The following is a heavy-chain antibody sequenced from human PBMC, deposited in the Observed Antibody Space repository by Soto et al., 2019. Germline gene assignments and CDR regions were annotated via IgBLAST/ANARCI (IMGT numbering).Heavy chain of an antibody. CDR1: GGSISSSSYY. CDR2: IYYSGST. CDR3: SRQEMASPYSFDY. D-gene: IGHD5-12*01. Sequence: SETLSLTCTVSGGSISSSSYYWGWIRQPPGKGLEWIGSIYYSGSTYYNPSLKSRVTISVDTSKNQFSLKLSSVTAADTAVYYCSRQEMASPYSFDYWCKGLLLTVST. V-gene: IGHV4-39*01. J-gene: IGHJ4*02.